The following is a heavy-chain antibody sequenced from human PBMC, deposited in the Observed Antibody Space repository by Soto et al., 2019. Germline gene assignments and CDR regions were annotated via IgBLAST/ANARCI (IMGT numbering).Heavy chain of an antibody. J-gene: IGHJ4*02. Sequence: PSETLSLTCTVSGGSISSYYWSWIRQPPGKGLEWIGYIYYSGSTNCSPSLRSRVTMSVDMSKNQFSLKLSSVTAADTAVYYCATNVMTTVTTFEYWGQGTLVTVPQ. D-gene: IGHD4-17*01. CDR2: IYYSGST. CDR1: GGSISSYY. V-gene: IGHV4-59*08. CDR3: ATNVMTTVTTFEY.